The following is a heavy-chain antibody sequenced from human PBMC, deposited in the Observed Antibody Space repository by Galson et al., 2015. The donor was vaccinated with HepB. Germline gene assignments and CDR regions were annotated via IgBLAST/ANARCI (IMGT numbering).Heavy chain of an antibody. J-gene: IGHJ4*02. CDR1: GFTFSSYG. CDR3: AESTHYGALDY. Sequence: SLRLSCAASGFTFSSYGMHWVRQAPGKGLEWVAVIWYDGSNKYYADSVKGRFTISRDNSKNTLYLQMNSLRAEDTAVYYCAESTHYGALDYWGQGTLVTVSS. V-gene: IGHV3-33*06. D-gene: IGHD4/OR15-4a*01. CDR2: IWYDGSNK.